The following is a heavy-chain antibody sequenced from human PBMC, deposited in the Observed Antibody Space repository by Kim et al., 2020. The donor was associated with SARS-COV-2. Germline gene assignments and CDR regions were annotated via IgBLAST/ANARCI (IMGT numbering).Heavy chain of an antibody. Sequence: VDSVKGRFTISRDNTKNSLYLQMSRLGAGDTAVYYCARSDYGENGVLGINWGQGTLVTVSS. V-gene: IGHV3-7*04. CDR3: ARSDYGENGVLGIN. J-gene: IGHJ4*02. D-gene: IGHD4-17*01.